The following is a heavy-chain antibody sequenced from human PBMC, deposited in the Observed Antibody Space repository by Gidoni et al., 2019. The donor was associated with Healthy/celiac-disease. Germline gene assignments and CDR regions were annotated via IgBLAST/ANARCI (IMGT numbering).Heavy chain of an antibody. J-gene: IGHJ4*02. CDR2: IYYSGST. V-gene: IGHV4-39*01. D-gene: IGHD3-9*01. CDR3: ARLSGANYDILTGLFDY. Sequence: DGLEWIGSIYYSGSTYYHPSLKSRVTISVDTSKNQFSLKLSSVTAADTAVYYCARLSGANYDILTGLFDYWGQGTLVTVSS.